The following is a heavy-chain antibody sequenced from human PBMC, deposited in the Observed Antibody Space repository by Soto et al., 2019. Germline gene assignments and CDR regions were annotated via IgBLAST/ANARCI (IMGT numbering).Heavy chain of an antibody. Sequence: SETLSLTCTVSGGSISSGSYYWSWIRQLPGKGLEWIGYIYSSGTTYYNPSLKSRVTISVDTSKNQFSLKLSSVTASDTAMYYCARGSCIDGVCFDYSVVYWGQGTLVPVSS. CDR2: IYSSGTT. D-gene: IGHD2-8*01. CDR3: ARGSCIDGVCFDYSVVY. CDR1: GGSISSGSYY. J-gene: IGHJ1*01. V-gene: IGHV4-31*03.